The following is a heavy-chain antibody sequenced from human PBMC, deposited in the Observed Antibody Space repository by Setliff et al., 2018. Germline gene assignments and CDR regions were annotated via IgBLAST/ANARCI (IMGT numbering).Heavy chain of an antibody. V-gene: IGHV3-21*01. J-gene: IGHJ6*03. Sequence: PGGSLRLSCAASGFTFSTHSMNWVRQAPGKGLEWVSSISRSSTYIYYADSVKGRCTFSRDNAKISLYLRMRSLRAEDTAVYYCARVPYYYYYYMDVWGKGTTVTVPS. CDR2: ISRSSTYI. CDR1: GFTFSTHS. CDR3: ARVPYYYYYYMDV.